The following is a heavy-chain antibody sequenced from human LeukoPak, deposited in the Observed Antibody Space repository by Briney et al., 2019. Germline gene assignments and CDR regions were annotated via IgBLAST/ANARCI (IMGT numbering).Heavy chain of an antibody. CDR1: GGSISSFY. V-gene: IGHV4-59*08. CDR2: IYYSGNT. D-gene: IGHD2-15*01. J-gene: IGHJ4*02. CDR3: ARLKIGGVAATYYFDY. Sequence: PSETLSLTCTVSGGSISSFYWSWVRQPPGKGLEWIGYIYYSGNTKSNPSLKSRVTISVDTSKNQFSLKLSSVTAADTAVYYCARLKIGGVAATYYFDYWGQGTLVTVSS.